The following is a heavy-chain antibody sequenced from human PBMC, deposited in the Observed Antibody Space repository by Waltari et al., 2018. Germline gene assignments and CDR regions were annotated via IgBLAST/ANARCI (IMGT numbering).Heavy chain of an antibody. CDR1: GFTFDSYA. V-gene: IGHV3-23*01. CDR2: ISGSSSSI. J-gene: IGHJ3*01. D-gene: IGHD3-16*01. CDR3: AKDFWGVHSSSGFNV. Sequence: EMQLLESGGDLVQPGGSLRLSCVASGFTFDSYAMNWVRQAPGKGLQWVSVISGSSSSIYYADSVKGRFTISRDNSKNTLFLQMNNRRVEDTAIYYCAKDFWGVHSSSGFNVWGQGTMVTVSS.